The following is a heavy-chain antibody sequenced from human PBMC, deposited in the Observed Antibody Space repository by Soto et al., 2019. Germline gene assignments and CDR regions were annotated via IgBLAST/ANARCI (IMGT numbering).Heavy chain of an antibody. CDR2: ISASGGNI. J-gene: IGHJ2*01. Sequence: GGSLRLSCVASGFIFSDYAMTWVRQAPGKGLEWVATISASGGNIEYTDSLKGRFTISRDNSKNTLYLQLNGLTADDTAVHYCAKVAGGLGYFDLWGRGTPVTVSS. CDR1: GFIFSDYA. CDR3: AKVAGGLGYFDL. D-gene: IGHD3-16*01. V-gene: IGHV3-23*01.